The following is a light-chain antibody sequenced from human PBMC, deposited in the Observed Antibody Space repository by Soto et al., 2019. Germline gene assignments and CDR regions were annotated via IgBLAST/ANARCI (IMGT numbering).Light chain of an antibody. CDR2: KAS. V-gene: IGKV1-5*03. Sequence: DIQMTQSPSTLSASVGDRVTITCRASQIISTWLAWYQQKPGKAPNLLIYKASRLESGVPSRFSGSGSGTEFTLTISSLQPGDFATYYCQQYDSWPLTFGGGTKVEIK. J-gene: IGKJ4*01. CDR3: QQYDSWPLT. CDR1: QIISTW.